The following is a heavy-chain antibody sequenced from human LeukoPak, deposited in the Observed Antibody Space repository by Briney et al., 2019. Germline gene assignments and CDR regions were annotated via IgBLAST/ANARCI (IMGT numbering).Heavy chain of an antibody. V-gene: IGHV3-11*04. CDR1: GFTFSDYY. D-gene: IGHD2-21*01. CDR3: AREKTACGGDCYDS. CDR2: ISSSGTPI. Sequence: GGSLRLSCAASGFTFSDYYMSWVRQAPGKGLEWVSYISSSGTPIHYADSVKGRFTISRDNAKNSLFLQMNSLRAEDTAVYYCAREKTACGGDCYDSWGQGTLVTVSS. J-gene: IGHJ4*02.